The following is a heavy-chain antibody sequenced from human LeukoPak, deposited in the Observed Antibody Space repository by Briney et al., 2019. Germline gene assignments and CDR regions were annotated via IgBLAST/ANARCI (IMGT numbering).Heavy chain of an antibody. D-gene: IGHD1-26*01. J-gene: IGHJ6*02. CDR3: ARALGRELLIRWEYYYYGMDV. CDR1: GGSFSGYY. Sequence: SETLSLTCAVYGGSFSGYYWSWIRQPPGKGLEWIGEINHSGSTNYNPSLKSRVTISVDTSKNQFSLKLSSVTAAGTAVYYCARALGRELLIRWEYYYYGMDVWGQGTTVTVSS. CDR2: INHSGST. V-gene: IGHV4-34*01.